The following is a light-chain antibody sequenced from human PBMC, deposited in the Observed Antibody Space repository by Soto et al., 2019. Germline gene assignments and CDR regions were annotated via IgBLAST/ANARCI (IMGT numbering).Light chain of an antibody. CDR2: DTS. J-gene: IGLJ2*01. V-gene: IGLV7-46*01. Sequence: QAVVTQEPSLTVSPGXTVTLTCGSSTGAVTSNHHPYWFQQKAGQAPRTLIYDTSNKHSWTPARFSGSLLGDKAALTLSGAQPEDEAQYYCLLSYNAARVFGGGTKLTVL. CDR3: LLSYNAARV. CDR1: TGAVTSNHH.